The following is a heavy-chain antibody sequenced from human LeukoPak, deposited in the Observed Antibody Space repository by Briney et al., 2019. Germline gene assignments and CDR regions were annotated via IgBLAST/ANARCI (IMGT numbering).Heavy chain of an antibody. V-gene: IGHV3-23*01. D-gene: IGHD3-10*01. CDR3: AKVTYGSGTYGAFDY. CDR2: IIGSGTST. CDR1: GFSFCSYG. Sequence: GSLRLSCAGSGFSFCSYGMIWVRRAPGKGLVWVSSIIGSGTSTYYSDSVKGRFTISRDNSKNTLYLQMNSLRAEDTAVYYGAKVTYGSGTYGAFDYWGQGTLVTVSS. J-gene: IGHJ4*02.